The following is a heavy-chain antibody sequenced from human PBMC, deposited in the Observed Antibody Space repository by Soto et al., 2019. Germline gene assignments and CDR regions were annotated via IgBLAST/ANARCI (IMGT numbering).Heavy chain of an antibody. CDR1: GGSFSGYY. Sequence: QVQLQQWGAGLLKPSETLSLNCAVYGGSFSGYYWSWIRQPPGKGLEWIGEINHSGSTNYNPSLKSRVTISVDTSKNQFSLKLSSVTAADTAVYYCARGLRGPWGQGTLVTVSS. CDR3: ARGLRGP. V-gene: IGHV4-34*01. CDR2: INHSGST. J-gene: IGHJ4*02.